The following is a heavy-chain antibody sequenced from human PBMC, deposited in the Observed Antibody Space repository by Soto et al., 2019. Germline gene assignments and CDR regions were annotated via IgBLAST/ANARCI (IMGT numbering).Heavy chain of an antibody. J-gene: IGHJ3*01. CDR3: ARRGTLSGRDAFDV. D-gene: IGHD5-12*01. Sequence: GESLKISCSGSGYYSSIYCIAWVLQMSGKGLEWVGSVYVSDSETKYSPSFQGQVTISADKYTNTAYLYWSSLKASDTAMYYCARRGTLSGRDAFDVWGEGTMVTVSS. CDR1: GYYSSIYC. CDR2: VYVSDSET. V-gene: IGHV5-51*01.